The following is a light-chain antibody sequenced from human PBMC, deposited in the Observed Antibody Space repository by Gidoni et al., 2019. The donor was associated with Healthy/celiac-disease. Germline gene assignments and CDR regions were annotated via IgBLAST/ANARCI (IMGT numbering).Light chain of an antibody. CDR3: QQYDNPLFT. Sequence: DIQMTQSPSSLSASVGDRVTITCQASQDISTYLNWDQQKPGKAPKLLIYDASNLETGVPSRFSGSGSGTDFTFTISSLQPEDIATYYCQQYDNPLFTFGPGTKVDI. CDR1: QDISTY. V-gene: IGKV1-33*01. CDR2: DAS. J-gene: IGKJ3*01.